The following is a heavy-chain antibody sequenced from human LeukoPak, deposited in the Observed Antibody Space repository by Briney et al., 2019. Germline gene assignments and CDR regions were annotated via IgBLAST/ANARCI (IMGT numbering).Heavy chain of an antibody. D-gene: IGHD5-18*01. CDR3: ARDLGYNSAS. Sequence: GGSLRLSCAASGFTFTNYWMHWDRQVPGKGLVWVSHINHDGSSTNYADSVKGRFTISRDNAKNTLYLQMNSLTAEDTAVYYCARDLGYNSASWGQGTLVTVSS. CDR1: GFTFTNYW. V-gene: IGHV3-74*01. J-gene: IGHJ5*02. CDR2: INHDGSST.